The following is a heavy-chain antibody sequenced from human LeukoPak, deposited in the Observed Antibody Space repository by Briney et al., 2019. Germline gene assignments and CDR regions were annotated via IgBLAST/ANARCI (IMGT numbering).Heavy chain of an antibody. D-gene: IGHD4-11*01. CDR2: IIPIFGTA. Sequence: SVKVSCKASGGTFSSYAISWVRQAPGQGLEWMGGIIPIFGTANYAQKFQGRVTITTDESTSTAYMELSSLRSEDTAVYYCARVGGDYRERGYYFDYWGQGTLVTVSS. CDR3: ARVGGDYRERGYYFDY. V-gene: IGHV1-69*05. CDR1: GGTFSSYA. J-gene: IGHJ4*02.